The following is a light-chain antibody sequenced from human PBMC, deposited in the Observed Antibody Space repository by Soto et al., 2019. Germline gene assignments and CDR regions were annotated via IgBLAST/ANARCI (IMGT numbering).Light chain of an antibody. CDR3: QQYGSSPGT. Sequence: EVLMTQSPDTLYVSPGERVTLSCRASQSVSDNLAWYQQKPGQGPRLLVYRASTRTLGIPARFSGSESGTEFTLTISSLQSEDFALYFCQQYGSSPGTFGQGTKVEI. CDR2: RAS. CDR1: QSVSDN. J-gene: IGKJ1*01. V-gene: IGKV3-15*01.